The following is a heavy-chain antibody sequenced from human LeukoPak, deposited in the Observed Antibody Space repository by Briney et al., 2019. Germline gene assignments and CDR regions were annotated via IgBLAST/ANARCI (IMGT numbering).Heavy chain of an antibody. Sequence: PGGSLRLSCAASGSTFSTYPMHWVRQAPGKGLEWVAVISSDGINKYYADSVKGRFTISRDNSKNTLYLQMNSLRAEDTAAYYCARDQGTADIWGQGTMVTVSS. CDR3: ARDQGTADI. V-gene: IGHV3-30-3*01. D-gene: IGHD2-21*02. J-gene: IGHJ3*02. CDR1: GSTFSTYP. CDR2: ISSDGINK.